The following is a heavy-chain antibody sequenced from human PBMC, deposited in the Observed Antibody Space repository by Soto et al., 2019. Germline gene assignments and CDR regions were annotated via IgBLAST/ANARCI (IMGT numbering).Heavy chain of an antibody. Sequence: SETLALACTFSGGSISIYYWSWIRQPPGKGLDWIGYIYYSGTTSYNPSLESRVTISINTSKKQFSLKLSSVTAADTAVYYCAREDPRWFDPWGQGTLVTVSS. J-gene: IGHJ5*02. V-gene: IGHV4-59*01. CDR1: GGSISIYY. CDR2: IYYSGTT. CDR3: AREDPRWFDP.